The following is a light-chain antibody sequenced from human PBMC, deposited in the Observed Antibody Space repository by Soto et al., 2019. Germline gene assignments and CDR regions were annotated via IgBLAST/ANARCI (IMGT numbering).Light chain of an antibody. CDR1: SSNIGAGYD. CDR2: GNS. CDR3: QSYDSSRSGWV. V-gene: IGLV1-40*01. Sequence: SVLTQPHSVSVAPGQRVTISCTGSSSNIGAGYDVHWYQQLPGTAPKLLIYGNSNRPSGVPDRFSGSKSGTSASLAITGLQAEDEADYYCQSYDSSRSGWVFGGGTQLTVL. J-gene: IGLJ7*01.